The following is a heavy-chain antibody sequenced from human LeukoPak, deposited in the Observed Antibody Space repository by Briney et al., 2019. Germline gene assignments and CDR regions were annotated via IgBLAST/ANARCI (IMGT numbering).Heavy chain of an antibody. Sequence: PSETLSLTCTVSGGSISSYYWSWIRQPAGKGLEWMGRIYTSVHTNYNHSLKSRVTISGDTSKNHFSLKLSSVTAADTAVYYCASSDTAMAPFDYWGQGTLVSVSS. CDR3: ASSDTAMAPFDY. J-gene: IGHJ4*02. D-gene: IGHD5-18*01. CDR1: GGSISSYY. V-gene: IGHV4-4*07. CDR2: IYTSVHT.